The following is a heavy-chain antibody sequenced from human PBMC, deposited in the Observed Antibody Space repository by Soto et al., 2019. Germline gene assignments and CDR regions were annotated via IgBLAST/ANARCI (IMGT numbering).Heavy chain of an antibody. Sequence: EVQLLESGGGLVQPGGSLRLSCAASGFTFSSYAMSWVRQAPGKGLEWVSAISGSGGSTYYADSVKGRFTISRDNSKKSLYLQMTSLRAEDTVVYYCAEGCDILTGYPEPYFDYWGQGTLVTVSS. D-gene: IGHD3-9*01. CDR3: AEGCDILTGYPEPYFDY. V-gene: IGHV3-23*01. J-gene: IGHJ4*02. CDR2: ISGSGGST. CDR1: GFTFSSYA.